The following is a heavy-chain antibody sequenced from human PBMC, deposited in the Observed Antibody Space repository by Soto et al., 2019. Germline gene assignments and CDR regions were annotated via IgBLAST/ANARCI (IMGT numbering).Heavy chain of an antibody. CDR1: GGSISSGGYY. J-gene: IGHJ4*02. CDR3: ARITYYYDSSGYYYVRYFDY. V-gene: IGHV4-31*03. Sequence: KPSETLSLTCTVSGGSISSGGYYWSWIRQHPGKGLEWIGYIYYSGSTYYNPSLKSRVTISVDTSKNQFSLKLSSVTAADMAVYYCARITYYYDSSGYYYVRYFDYWGQGTLVTVSS. CDR2: IYYSGST. D-gene: IGHD3-22*01.